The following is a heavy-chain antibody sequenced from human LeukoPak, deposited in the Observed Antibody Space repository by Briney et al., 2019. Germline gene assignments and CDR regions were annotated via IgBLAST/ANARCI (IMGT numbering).Heavy chain of an antibody. J-gene: IGHJ6*03. Sequence: GASVKVSCKASGYTFTGYYMHWVRQAPGQGLEWMGWINPNSGGSTSYAQKFQGRVTMTRDMSTSTVYMELSSLRSEDTAVYYCARSTVLYYYYYMDVWGKGTTVTVSS. CDR1: GYTFTGYY. CDR3: ARSTVLYYYYYMDV. D-gene: IGHD4-17*01. V-gene: IGHV1-46*01. CDR2: INPNSGGST.